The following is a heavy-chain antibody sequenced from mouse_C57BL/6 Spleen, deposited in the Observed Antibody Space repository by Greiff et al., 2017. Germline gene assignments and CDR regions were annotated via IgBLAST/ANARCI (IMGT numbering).Heavy chain of an antibody. CDR3: ARGELLSPVDY. D-gene: IGHD2-12*01. CDR1: GYAFSSYW. V-gene: IGHV1-80*01. CDR2: IYPGDGDT. Sequence: VQLQQSGAELVKPGASVKISCKASGYAFSSYWMNWVKQRPGKGLEWIGQIYPGDGDTNYNGKFKGKATLTADKSSSPADMQLSSLTSEDSAVYFCARGELLSPVDYWGQGTTLTVSS. J-gene: IGHJ2*01.